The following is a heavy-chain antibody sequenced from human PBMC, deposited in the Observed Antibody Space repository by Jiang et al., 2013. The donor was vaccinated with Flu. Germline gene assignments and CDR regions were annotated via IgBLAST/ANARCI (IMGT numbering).Heavy chain of an antibody. CDR3: ARSYCGGDCYSMFGYSYYGMDV. V-gene: IGHV4-59*08. Sequence: LLKPSETLSLTCTVSSGSISSHYWSWIRQPPGKGLEWIGYIHNSGTTNYNPSLKSRVTISIDTSTNQFSLKLISVTAPDTAVYYCARSYCGGDCYSMFGYSYYGMDVWGQGDHGHRLL. J-gene: IGHJ6*02. CDR1: SGSISSHY. D-gene: IGHD2-21*02. CDR2: IHNSGTT.